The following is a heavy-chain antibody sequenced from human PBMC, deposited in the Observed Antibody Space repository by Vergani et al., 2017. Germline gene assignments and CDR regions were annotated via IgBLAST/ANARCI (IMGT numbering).Heavy chain of an antibody. D-gene: IGHD3-22*01. J-gene: IGHJ4*02. CDR1: GFTFSDYY. CDR3: AKTSDSSGYYVD. V-gene: IGHV3-23*04. Sequence: VQLVESWGGLVKPGGSLRLSFAASGFTFSDYYMSWIRQAPGKGLEWVSAIIGSGGSTYYADSVKGRFTISRDNSKNTLYLQMNSLRAEDTAVYYCAKTSDSSGYYVDWGQGTLVTVSS. CDR2: IIGSGGST.